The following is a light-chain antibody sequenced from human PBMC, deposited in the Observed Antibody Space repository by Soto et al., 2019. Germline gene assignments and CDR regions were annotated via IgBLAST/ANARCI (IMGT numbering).Light chain of an antibody. CDR3: KSYAGRNTHV. Sequence: QSVLTQPPSASGSPGQSVTISCTGTKSDIGVYDFASWYQHHPGKAPRLIIYEVVQRPSGVPDRFSGSKSGNTASLTVSGLQAADEADYFCKSYAGRNTHVFGSGTKLTVL. CDR1: KSDIGVYDF. J-gene: IGLJ1*01. CDR2: EVV. V-gene: IGLV2-8*01.